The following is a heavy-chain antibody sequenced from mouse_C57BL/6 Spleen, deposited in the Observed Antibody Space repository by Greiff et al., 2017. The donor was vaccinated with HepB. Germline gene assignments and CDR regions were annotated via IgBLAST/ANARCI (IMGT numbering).Heavy chain of an antibody. D-gene: IGHD2-2*01. CDR2: ISDGGSYT. Sequence: EVQGVESGGGLVKPGGSLKLSCAASGFTFSSYAMSWVRQTPEKRLEWVATISDGGSYTYYPDNVKGRFTISRDNAKNNLYLQMSHLKSEDTAMYYCARVRGLRGAMDYWGQGTSVTVSS. V-gene: IGHV5-4*01. CDR1: GFTFSSYA. CDR3: ARVRGLRGAMDY. J-gene: IGHJ4*01.